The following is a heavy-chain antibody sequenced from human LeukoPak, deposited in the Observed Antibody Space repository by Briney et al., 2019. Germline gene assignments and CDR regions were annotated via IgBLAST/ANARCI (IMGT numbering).Heavy chain of an antibody. CDR3: AREMEDKSFSFGELRKNYYYYMDV. V-gene: IGHV4-59*12. CDR1: GGSISSYY. Sequence: PSETLSLTCSVSGGSISSYYWSWIRQPPGKGLEWIGLIYFSGSPKYNPSLKSRVTISVDTSKNQFSLKLSSVTAADTAVYYCAREMEDKSFSFGELRKNYYYYMDVWGKGTTVTVSS. J-gene: IGHJ6*03. CDR2: IYFSGSP. D-gene: IGHD3-10*01.